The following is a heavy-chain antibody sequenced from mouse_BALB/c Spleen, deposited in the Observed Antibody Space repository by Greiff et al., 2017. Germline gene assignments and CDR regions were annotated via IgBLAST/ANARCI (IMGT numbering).Heavy chain of an antibody. Sequence: EVKLMEYGGGLVKPGGSLKLSCAASGFTFSSYTMSWVRQTPEKRLEWVATISSDGSYTYYPDSVKGRFTISRDNAKNTLYLQMDSLKSEDTAMYYCTRDRDDYGAMDYWGQGTSVTVSS. D-gene: IGHD2-4*01. CDR2: ISSDGSYT. CDR3: TRDRDDYGAMDY. V-gene: IGHV5-6-4*01. CDR1: GFTFSSYT. J-gene: IGHJ4*01.